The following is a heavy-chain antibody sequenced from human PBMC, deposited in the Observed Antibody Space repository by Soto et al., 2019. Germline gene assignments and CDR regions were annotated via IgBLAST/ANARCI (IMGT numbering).Heavy chain of an antibody. D-gene: IGHD2-15*01. CDR3: ASDIVCSGGSCSWFWFDP. Sequence: SETLSLTCSVSGVSVISGGHYWNWIRQYPGKGLEWIGYIYHSGGGYYNPSLKSRVTMSVDTSKNQFSLKLSSVTAADTAVYYCASDIVCSGGSCSWFWFDPWGQGTLVTVSS. J-gene: IGHJ5*02. CDR1: GVSVISGGHY. CDR2: IYHSGGG. V-gene: IGHV4-61*08.